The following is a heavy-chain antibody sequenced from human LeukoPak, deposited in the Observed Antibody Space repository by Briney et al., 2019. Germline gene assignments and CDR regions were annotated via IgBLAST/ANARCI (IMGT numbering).Heavy chain of an antibody. CDR1: GFTFKTHA. CDR2: IDDSGVIR. CDR3: AKRLRRNYYYHYAMDV. Sequence: GGSLRLSCAASGFTFKTHAMSWVRQAPGKGLEWVSRIDDSGVIRSYADSVKGRFTISRDNSKMTLTLQMNSLRAEDTAVYYCAKRLRRNYYYHYAMDVWGQGTTVTVSS. V-gene: IGHV3-23*01. D-gene: IGHD3-22*01. J-gene: IGHJ6*02.